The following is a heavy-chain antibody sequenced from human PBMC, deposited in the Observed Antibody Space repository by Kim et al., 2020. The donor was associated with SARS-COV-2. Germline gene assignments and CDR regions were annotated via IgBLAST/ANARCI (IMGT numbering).Heavy chain of an antibody. CDR3: AKDLGELSLAL. D-gene: IGHD3-16*02. J-gene: IGHJ4*02. V-gene: IGHV3-23*01. Sequence: TYYADSVKGRFTISRDKTKNPLYLQMNSLRAEDTAVYYCAKDLGELSLALGGQGALVTVYS. CDR2: T.